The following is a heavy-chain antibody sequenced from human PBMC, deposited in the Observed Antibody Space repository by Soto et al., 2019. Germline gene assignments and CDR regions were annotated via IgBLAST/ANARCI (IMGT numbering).Heavy chain of an antibody. CDR2: IYYSGST. J-gene: IGHJ6*02. CDR1: GGSISSYY. Sequence: QVQLQESGPGLVKPSETLSLTCTVSGGSISSYYWSWIRQPPGKGLEWIGYIYYSGSTNYNPSLKSRVTMSVDTSNSQCSLKLSSVPAADAAVYYCAREGLTGTIGLYYYYGMDVWGQGTTVTVSS. D-gene: IGHD1-7*01. CDR3: AREGLTGTIGLYYYYGMDV. V-gene: IGHV4-59*01.